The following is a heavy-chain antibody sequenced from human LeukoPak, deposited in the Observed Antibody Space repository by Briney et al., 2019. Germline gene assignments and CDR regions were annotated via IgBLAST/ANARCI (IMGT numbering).Heavy chain of an antibody. CDR2: IYYSGST. CDR1: GGSISSYY. CDR3: ARLGVVGGSNSYYYYVDV. D-gene: IGHD3-10*01. V-gene: IGHV4-59*01. J-gene: IGHJ6*03. Sequence: SKTLSLTCTVSGGSISSYYWSWIRQPPGKGLEWIGYIYYSGSTNYNPSLKSRVTISVDTSKNQFSLKLSSVTAADTAVYYCARLGVVGGSNSYYYYVDVWGKGTTVTVSS.